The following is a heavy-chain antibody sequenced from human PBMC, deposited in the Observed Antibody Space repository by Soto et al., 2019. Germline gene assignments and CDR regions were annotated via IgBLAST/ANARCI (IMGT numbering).Heavy chain of an antibody. V-gene: IGHV2-5*02. Sequence: QITLKESGPTLVKPTQTLTLTCSFSGFSLSTRGVGVGWIRQPPGKALEWLALIFWDDDKWYSPSLRSRLTIAEDISKNTVVLTMNNMAPVDTATYYCAHRSRGYAYYFDQWGQGTLVTVSS. CDR2: IFWDDDK. CDR1: GFSLSTRGVG. J-gene: IGHJ4*02. CDR3: AHRSRGYAYYFDQ. D-gene: IGHD5-12*01.